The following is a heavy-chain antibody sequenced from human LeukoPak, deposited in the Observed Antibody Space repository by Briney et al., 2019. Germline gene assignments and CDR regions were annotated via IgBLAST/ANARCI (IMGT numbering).Heavy chain of an antibody. CDR2: VNHRGDT. CDR1: SGSFSAYY. J-gene: IGHJ4*03. CDR3: ARGPTISETGYFDY. D-gene: IGHD1-1*01. Sequence: SETLSLTCAVYSGSFSAYYWSWIRQSPGKGLQWIAEVNHRGDTNYNPSVKGRVTISVDTSKNQFSLKVTSLTAADTAVYYCARGPTISETGYFDYWGQGTLVTVSS. V-gene: IGHV4-34*01.